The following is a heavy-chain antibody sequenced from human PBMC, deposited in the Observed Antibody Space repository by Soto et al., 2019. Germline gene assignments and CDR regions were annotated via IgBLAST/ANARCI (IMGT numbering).Heavy chain of an antibody. V-gene: IGHV3-48*03. CDR1: GFTFSSYE. J-gene: IGHJ6*02. D-gene: IGHD3-3*01. CDR2: ISSSGSTI. Sequence: GGSLRLSCAASGFTFSSYEMNWVRQAPGKGLEWVSYISSSGSTIYYADSVKGRFTISRDNAKNSLYLQMNSLRAEDTAVYYWARVVSYYDFWSGYYIGPFYYYGMDVWGQRTPVTVSS. CDR3: ARVVSYYDFWSGYYIGPFYYYGMDV.